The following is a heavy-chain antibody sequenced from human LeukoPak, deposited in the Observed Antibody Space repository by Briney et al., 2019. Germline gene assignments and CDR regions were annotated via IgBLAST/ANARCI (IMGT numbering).Heavy chain of an antibody. CDR3: AREGSDIVYGMDV. Sequence: GASVKVSCKASGGTFSSYAISWVRQAPGQGLEWMGGIIPIFGTANYAQKFQGRVTITADESTSTAYMELSSLRSEDTAVYYCAREGSDIVYGMDVWSQGTTVTVSS. CDR2: IIPIFGTA. D-gene: IGHD6-25*01. J-gene: IGHJ6*02. V-gene: IGHV1-69*13. CDR1: GGTFSSYA.